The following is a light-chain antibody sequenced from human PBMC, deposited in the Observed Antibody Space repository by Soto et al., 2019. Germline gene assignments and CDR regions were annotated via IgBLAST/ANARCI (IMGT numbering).Light chain of an antibody. CDR3: QQRTARPQGT. CDR2: DAS. Sequence: EIVLTQAPATLSLSPGERATLSCRASQSIGLAIAWYQHKPGQATRLLIFDASQRDTGIPARFRGIGSGTDFTLAISSLEPEDFPVYYCQQRTARPQGTVGQGTKV. J-gene: IGKJ1*01. CDR1: QSIGLA. V-gene: IGKV3-11*01.